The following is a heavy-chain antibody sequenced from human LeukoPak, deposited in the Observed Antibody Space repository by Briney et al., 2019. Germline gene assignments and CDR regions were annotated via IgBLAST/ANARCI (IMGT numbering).Heavy chain of an antibody. CDR2: INQDGSEE. Sequence: GGSLRLSCAASGFTFSNYWMTWVRQAPGKGLEWVAHINQDGSEEYYMDSVKARFAISRDNAKNSPSLQMNSLRAEDTAVYYCVRDGGVSGYDLLDYWGQGTLVTVSS. CDR1: GFTFSNYW. J-gene: IGHJ4*02. CDR3: VRDGGVSGYDLLDY. D-gene: IGHD5-12*01. V-gene: IGHV3-7*01.